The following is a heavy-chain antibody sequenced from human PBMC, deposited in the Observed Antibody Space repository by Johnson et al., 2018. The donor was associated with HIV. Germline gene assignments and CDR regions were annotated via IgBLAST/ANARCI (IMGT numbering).Heavy chain of an antibody. V-gene: IGHV3-30*02. CDR2: IRFDETIK. D-gene: IGHD1-26*01. CDR3: AKAVGGYAFDI. Sequence: QVQLVESGGGVVQPGGSLRLSCAASGFTFNNYGMHWVRQSPVKGLEWVAFIRFDETIKYYGDSVKGRFTISRDNSKNTLYLQMNSLRVEDTAVYYCAKAVGGYAFDIWGQGTMVTVSS. CDR1: GFTFNNYG. J-gene: IGHJ3*02.